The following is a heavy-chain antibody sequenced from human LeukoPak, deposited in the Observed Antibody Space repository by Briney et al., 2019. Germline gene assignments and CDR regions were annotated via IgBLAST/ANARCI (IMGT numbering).Heavy chain of an antibody. CDR1: GYTFTSYY. CDR2: INPSGGST. Sequence: ASVKVSCKASGYTFTSYYMHWVRQAPGQGLEWMGIINPSGGSTSYAQKFQGRVTMTRDTSTSTVYMELSSLRSEDTAVYYCARDYYGSGSYYNQGTYYYYGMDVWGQGTTVTVSS. CDR3: ARDYYGSGSYYNQGTYYYYGMDV. V-gene: IGHV1-46*01. J-gene: IGHJ6*02. D-gene: IGHD3-10*01.